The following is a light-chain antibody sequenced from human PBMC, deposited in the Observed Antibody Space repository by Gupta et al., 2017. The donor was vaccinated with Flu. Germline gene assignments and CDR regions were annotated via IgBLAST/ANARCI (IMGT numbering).Light chain of an antibody. CDR3: QQHSNWPT. CDR1: QSVSSY. Sequence: PGERATISCGASQSVSSYLAWYQQTPGPAPPLLIYDASIKTTGIPAWFSSSASGTVFTLTISRLEPEDFTVYYCQQHSNWPTFGQGTKLEIK. J-gene: IGKJ2*01. V-gene: IGKV3-11*01. CDR2: DAS.